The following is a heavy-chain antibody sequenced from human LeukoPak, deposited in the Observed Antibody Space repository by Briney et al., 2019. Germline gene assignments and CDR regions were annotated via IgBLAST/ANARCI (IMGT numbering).Heavy chain of an antibody. Sequence: GSLRLSCAAXGFTFNSYVMSWVRQAPGKGLEWVSTISDSGGNTYYADSVKGRFTISRDNSKSTLYLQMNSLRAEDTAIYYCALQRGNSWGQGTLVTVSS. J-gene: IGHJ4*02. V-gene: IGHV3-23*01. CDR2: ISDSGGNT. CDR1: GFTFNSYV. D-gene: IGHD4-11*01. CDR3: ALQRGNS.